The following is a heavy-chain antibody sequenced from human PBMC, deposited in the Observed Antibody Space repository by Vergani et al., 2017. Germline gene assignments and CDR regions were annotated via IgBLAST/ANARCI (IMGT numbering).Heavy chain of an antibody. CDR1: GFTFSSYA. Sequence: VQLVESGGGVVQPGRSLRLSCAASGFTFSSYAMHWVRQAPGKGLEWVAVISYDGSNKYYADAVKGRFTISRDNSKNTLYLQMNSLRAEDTAVYYCARAGLAGFSGSYRRDGNWFAPWGQGTLVTVSS. D-gene: IGHD1-26*01. J-gene: IGHJ5*02. V-gene: IGHV3-30-3*01. CDR3: ARAGLAGFSGSYRRDGNWFAP. CDR2: ISYDGSNK.